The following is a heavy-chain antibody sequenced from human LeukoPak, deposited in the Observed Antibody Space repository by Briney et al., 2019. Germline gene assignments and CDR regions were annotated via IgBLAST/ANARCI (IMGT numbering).Heavy chain of an antibody. D-gene: IGHD2-2*01. V-gene: IGHV3-30-3*02. CDR2: ISYDGGKK. CDR3: AKLTGDCSSTSCYGDY. J-gene: IGHJ4*02. Sequence: GGSLRLSCAASGFTFSSSAMHWVRQAPGKGLDWVAVISYDGGKKYYADSVKGRFTISRDNSKNTMYLQMNTLRAEDTAVYYCAKLTGDCSSTSCYGDYWGQGTLVTVSS. CDR1: GFTFSSSA.